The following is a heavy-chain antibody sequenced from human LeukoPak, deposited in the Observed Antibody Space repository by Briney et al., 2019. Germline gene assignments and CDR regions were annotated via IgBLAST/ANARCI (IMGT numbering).Heavy chain of an antibody. CDR3: ARDRDYGSGSYYFDY. J-gene: IGHJ4*02. D-gene: IGHD3-10*01. CDR1: GYTFTTYY. V-gene: IGHV1-46*01. Sequence: ASVKVSCKASGYTFTTYYMHWVRQAPGQGLQWMGIINPSGGSTSYAQKFQGRVTMTRDTSTSTVYMELSSLRSEDTAAYYCARDRDYGSGSYYFDYWGQGTLVTVSS. CDR2: INPSGGST.